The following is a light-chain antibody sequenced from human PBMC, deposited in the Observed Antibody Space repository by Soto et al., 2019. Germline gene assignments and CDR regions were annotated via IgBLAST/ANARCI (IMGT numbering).Light chain of an antibody. V-gene: IGLV1-47*01. CDR2: RDN. CDR3: AAWDDTLSGVV. CDR1: SSNIGNNY. J-gene: IGLJ2*01. Sequence: QSVLTQPPSVSAAPGQTVTISCSGSSSNIGNNYVYWYQQLPRTAPKLLLYRDNQRPSGVPDRFSDSKSGTSASLAISGLRSDDEADYYCAAWDDTLSGVVFGGGTKVTVL.